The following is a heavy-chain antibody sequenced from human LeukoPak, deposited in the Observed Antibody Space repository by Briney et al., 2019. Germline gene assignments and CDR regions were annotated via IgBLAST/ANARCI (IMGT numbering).Heavy chain of an antibody. V-gene: IGHV3-48*01. J-gene: IGHJ5*02. Sequence: GGSLRLSCAASGFTFSSYSMNWVRQAPGKGLEWVSYISSSSSTIYYADSVKGRFTISRDNAKNSLYLQMNSLRAEDTAVYYCARALRRGSGWSWGQGTLVTVSS. D-gene: IGHD6-19*01. CDR1: GFTFSSYS. CDR3: ARALRRGSGWS. CDR2: ISSSSSTI.